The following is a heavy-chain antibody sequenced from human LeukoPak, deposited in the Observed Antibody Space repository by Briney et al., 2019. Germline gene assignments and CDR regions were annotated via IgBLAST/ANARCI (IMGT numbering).Heavy chain of an antibody. Sequence: PSETLSLTCAVYGGSCSGYYWSWIRQPPGKRLEWIGEINHSGSTNYNPSLKSRVTISVDTSKNQFSLKLSSVTAADTAVYYCARETSQKGAHYMDVWGKGTTVTISS. V-gene: IGHV4-34*01. CDR3: ARETSQKGAHYMDV. D-gene: IGHD3-16*01. CDR1: GGSCSGYY. CDR2: INHSGST. J-gene: IGHJ6*03.